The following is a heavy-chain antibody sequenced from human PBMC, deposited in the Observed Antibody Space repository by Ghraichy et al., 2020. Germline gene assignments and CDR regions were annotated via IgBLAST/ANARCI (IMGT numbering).Heavy chain of an antibody. V-gene: IGHV4-59*08. D-gene: IGHD3-9*01. CDR1: GGSISSYY. CDR3: ARRDTTGYYHY. Sequence: SETLSLTCTVSGGSISSYYWSWFRQSPGKGLEWIGFIYSSGSTNYNPSLKSRISFSVDTSTNQFSLRLSSVTAADTAVYYCARRDTTGYYHYWGQGTLVTVSS. J-gene: IGHJ4*02. CDR2: IYSSGST.